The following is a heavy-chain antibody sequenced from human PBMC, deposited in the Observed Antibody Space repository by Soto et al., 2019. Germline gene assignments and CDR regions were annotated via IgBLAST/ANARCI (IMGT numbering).Heavy chain of an antibody. CDR3: TKWDGYADV. CDR2: IYPGDSDT. V-gene: IGHV5-51*01. CDR1: VYSFTSYW. J-gene: IGHJ6*02. D-gene: IGHD2-15*01. Sequence: PGESLKMSCKGSVYSFTSYWIGWVRQMRGKGLEWMGIIYPGDSDTRYSPSFQGQVTISADKSISTAYLQMNSLRDEDTAIYYCTKWDGYADVWGQGTTVTVSS.